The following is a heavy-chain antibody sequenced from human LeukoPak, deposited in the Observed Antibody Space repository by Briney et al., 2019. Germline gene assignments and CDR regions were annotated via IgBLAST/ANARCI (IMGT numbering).Heavy chain of an antibody. D-gene: IGHD3-10*01. CDR3: ARVDLWFGGENWFDP. Sequence: PSETLSLTCTVSGGSISSGSYYWSWIRQPAGKGLEWIGRIYTSGSTNYNPSLKSRVTISVDTSKNQFSLKLSSVTAADTAVYYCARVDLWFGGENWFDPWGQGTLVTVSS. CDR1: GGSISSGSYY. J-gene: IGHJ5*02. V-gene: IGHV4-61*02. CDR2: IYTSGST.